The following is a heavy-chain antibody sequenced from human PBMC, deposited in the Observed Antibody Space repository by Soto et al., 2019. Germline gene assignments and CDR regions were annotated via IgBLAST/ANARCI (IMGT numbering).Heavy chain of an antibody. D-gene: IGHD1-1*01. CDR3: ARYNWNDASNDY. CDR2: ISYDGSNK. Sequence: PGGSLRLSCAASGFTFSSYAMHWVRQAPGKGLEWVAVISYDGSNKYYADSVKGRFTISRDNSKNTLYLQMNSLRAEDTAVYYCARYNWNDASNDYWGQGTLVTVSS. V-gene: IGHV3-30-3*01. J-gene: IGHJ4*02. CDR1: GFTFSSYA.